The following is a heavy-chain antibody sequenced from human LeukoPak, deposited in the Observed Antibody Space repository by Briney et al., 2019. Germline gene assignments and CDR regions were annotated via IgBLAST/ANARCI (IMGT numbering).Heavy chain of an antibody. J-gene: IGHJ4*02. V-gene: IGHV3-30*18. Sequence: GGSLRLSCTASGFTFSRYAMHWLRQAPGKGLEGVAVVAYHGSNKYPADSLKGRFTISRDNSKNTLFLEMNSLRPEDTAVYYCAKYAGAGAYDRHNELDSWGQGTLVTVSS. D-gene: IGHD3-22*01. CDR2: VAYHGSNK. CDR3: AKYAGAGAYDRHNELDS. CDR1: GFTFSRYA.